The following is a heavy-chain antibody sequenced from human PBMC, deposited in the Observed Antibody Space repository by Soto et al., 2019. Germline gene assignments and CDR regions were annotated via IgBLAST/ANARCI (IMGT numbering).Heavy chain of an antibody. V-gene: IGHV3-23*01. Sequence: GGSLRLSCAASGFTFSSYTMSWVRQAPGKGLEWVSAISGSGGSTYYADSVKGRFTISRDNSKNTLYLQMNSLRAEDTAVDYCAKDTQIYGGVGSYYYGSGSYTAQGYYYGMDVWGQGTTVTVSS. CDR1: GFTFSSYT. CDR2: ISGSGGST. CDR3: AKDTQIYGGVGSYYYGSGSYTAQGYYYGMDV. D-gene: IGHD3-10*01. J-gene: IGHJ6*02.